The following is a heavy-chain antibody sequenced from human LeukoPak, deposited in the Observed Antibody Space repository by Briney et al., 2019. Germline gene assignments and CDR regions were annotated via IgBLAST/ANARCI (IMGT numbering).Heavy chain of an antibody. V-gene: IGHV4-34*01. CDR2: INHSGST. Sequence: SSETLSLTCAVYGGSFSGYYWSWIRQPPGKGLEWIGEINHSGSTNYNPSLKSRVTISVDTSKNQSSLKLSSVTAADTAVYYCARGRYCSGGSCYVDYWGQGTLVTVSS. J-gene: IGHJ4*02. CDR1: GGSFSGYY. CDR3: ARGRYCSGGSCYVDY. D-gene: IGHD2-15*01.